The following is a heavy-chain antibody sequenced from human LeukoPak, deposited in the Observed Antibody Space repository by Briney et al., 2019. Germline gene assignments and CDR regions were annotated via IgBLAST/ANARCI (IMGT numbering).Heavy chain of an antibody. CDR1: GASVSAFH. Sequence: PSETLSLTCTVSGASVSAFHWTWFRQPAGKGLEWIGLIYSSGSTLFNPSLKSRVAMSVDLTKNQLSLKLTSVTAADTAMYYCARKDGDYWGRGTLVTVSS. CDR2: IYSSGST. CDR3: ARKDGDY. V-gene: IGHV4-4*07. J-gene: IGHJ4*02.